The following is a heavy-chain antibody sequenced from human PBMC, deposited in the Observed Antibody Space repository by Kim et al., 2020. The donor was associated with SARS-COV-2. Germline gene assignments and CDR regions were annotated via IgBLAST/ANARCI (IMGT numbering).Heavy chain of an antibody. J-gene: IGHJ4*02. Sequence: GGSLRLSCAASGFTFSSYAMHWVRQAPGKGLEWVAVISYDGSNKYYADSVKGRFTISRDNSKNTLYLQMNSLRAEDTAVYYCARDPESSEGIVEAQWGAQYYFDYWGQGTLVTVSS. D-gene: IGHD3-22*01. CDR2: ISYDGSNK. CDR3: ARDPESSEGIVEAQWGAQYYFDY. V-gene: IGHV3-30*04. CDR1: GFTFSSYA.